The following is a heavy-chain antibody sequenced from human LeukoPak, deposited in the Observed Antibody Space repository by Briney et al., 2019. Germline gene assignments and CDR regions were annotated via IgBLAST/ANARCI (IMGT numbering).Heavy chain of an antibody. J-gene: IGHJ3*02. D-gene: IGHD2-2*01. CDR3: ARARAGSPLVVPAYFDI. CDR2: INPDGSST. CDR1: GFSFRSFW. Sequence: PGGSLRLSCAASGFSFRSFWMHWVRQVPGKGLVWVSHINPDGSSTSYTDSVKGRFTISRDNAKNSLYLQMNSLKTEDTAVYYCARARAGSPLVVPAYFDIWGQGTMVTVSS. V-gene: IGHV3-74*01.